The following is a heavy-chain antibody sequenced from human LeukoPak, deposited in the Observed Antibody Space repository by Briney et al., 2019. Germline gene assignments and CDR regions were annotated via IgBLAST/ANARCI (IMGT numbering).Heavy chain of an antibody. Sequence: GRSLRLSCAASGFTFSSYGMHWVRQAPGKGLEWVAVISYDGSNKYYADSVKGRFTISRDNSKNTLYLQMNSLRAEDTAVYYCAKDSRDGYNYDFDYWGQGTLVTVSS. CDR1: GFTFSSYG. CDR3: AKDSRDGYNYDFDY. D-gene: IGHD5-24*01. V-gene: IGHV3-30*18. CDR2: ISYDGSNK. J-gene: IGHJ4*02.